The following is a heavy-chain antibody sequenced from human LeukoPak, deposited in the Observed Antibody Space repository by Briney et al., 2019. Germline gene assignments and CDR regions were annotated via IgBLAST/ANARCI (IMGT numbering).Heavy chain of an antibody. CDR1: GFTFDDYA. D-gene: IGHD2-21*02. CDR3: AKGGDYPDYFDY. J-gene: IGHJ4*02. Sequence: PGRSLRLSCVASGFTFDDYAMRWVRQVPGKGREWVSGVTWNSDNIRYADSVRGRFTISRDNAKNSLYLQMNSLRPGDTALYYCAKGGDYPDYFDYWGQGTLVTVSS. CDR2: VTWNSDNI. V-gene: IGHV3-9*01.